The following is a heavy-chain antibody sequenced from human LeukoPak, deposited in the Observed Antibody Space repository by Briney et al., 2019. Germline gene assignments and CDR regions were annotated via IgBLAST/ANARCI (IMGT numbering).Heavy chain of an antibody. CDR2: INSDGSTT. Sequence: GGSLRLSCAASGFTFSNYWMHWVRQAPGKGLVWASRINSDGSTTSYADSVKGRFTISRDNAKNTVYLQMNSLRAEDTAVYHCARDRFSSSWYSGGWFDPWGQGTLVTVSS. J-gene: IGHJ5*02. CDR1: GFTFSNYW. V-gene: IGHV3-74*01. CDR3: ARDRFSSSWYSGGWFDP. D-gene: IGHD6-13*01.